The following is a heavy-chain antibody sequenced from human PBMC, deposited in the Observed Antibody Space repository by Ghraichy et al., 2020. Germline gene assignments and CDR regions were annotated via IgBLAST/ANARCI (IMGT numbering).Heavy chain of an antibody. CDR3: ARDYSFGLNGAFDY. J-gene: IGHJ4*02. Sequence: ASVKVSCKASGYTFTSHGISWVRQAPGQGLEWMGWISAYNGDTNYAQKLQGRVTLTTDTYTSTAYMELRSLRYDDTAVYYCARDYSFGLNGAFDYWGQGTLVTVSS. CDR2: ISAYNGDT. D-gene: IGHD5-18*01. CDR1: GYTFTSHG. V-gene: IGHV1-18*01.